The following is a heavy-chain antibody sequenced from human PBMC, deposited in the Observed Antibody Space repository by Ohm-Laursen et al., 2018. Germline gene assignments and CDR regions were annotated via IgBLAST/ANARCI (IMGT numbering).Heavy chain of an antibody. J-gene: IGHJ5*02. D-gene: IGHD1-14*01. V-gene: IGHV3-21*01. Sequence: GSLRLSCAASGFTFSSYAMHWVRQAPGKGLEWVSSISSDSKYKYYAGSVRGRFTISRDNAKISLYSQMNSLTAEDTALYYCAREFSESENLWGQGTLVTVSS. CDR3: AREFSESENL. CDR1: GFTFSSYA. CDR2: ISSDSKYK.